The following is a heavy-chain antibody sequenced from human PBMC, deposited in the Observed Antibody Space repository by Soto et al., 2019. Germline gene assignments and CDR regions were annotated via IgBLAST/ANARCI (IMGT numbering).Heavy chain of an antibody. CDR2: ISAHNGNT. V-gene: IGHV1-18*01. J-gene: IGHJ4*02. D-gene: IGHD3-10*01. CDR1: GYAFTTYG. Sequence: QVHLVQSGAEVKKPGASVKVSCKGSGYAFTTYGITWVRQAPGQGLEWMGWISAHNGNTNYAQKLQGRVTVTRDTSTSTAYMELRSLRSDDTAVYYCASGRYGEYLCQGALVTVSS. CDR3: ASGRYGEY.